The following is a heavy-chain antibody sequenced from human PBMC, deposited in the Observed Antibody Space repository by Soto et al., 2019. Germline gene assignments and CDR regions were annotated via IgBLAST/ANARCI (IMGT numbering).Heavy chain of an antibody. CDR3: ARWGNTIFGVVIGGLHGMDV. CDR1: GYTFTSYY. Sequence: QVQLVQSGAEVKKPGASVKVSCKASGYTFTSYYMHWVRQAPGQGLEWMGIINPSGGSTSYAQKFRGRVTMDRDKATSTVYVELSSLRSEDTAVYYCARWGNTIFGVVIGGLHGMDVWGQGTTVTVSS. V-gene: IGHV1-46*01. D-gene: IGHD3-3*01. J-gene: IGHJ6*02. CDR2: INPSGGST.